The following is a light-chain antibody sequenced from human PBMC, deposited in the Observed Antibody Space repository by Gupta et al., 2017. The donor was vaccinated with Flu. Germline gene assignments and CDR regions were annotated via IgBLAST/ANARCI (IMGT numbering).Light chain of an antibody. CDR2: ADD. Sequence: SSELPHPPSVSVSPGQTASITSSGDKLGSEYGCWYQHTAGQARVLVIYADDRRAYGVPGRFSGFNSGNTATLTISGTQVMDEDNYYLQTWDSASVVVGGGTKLTVL. CDR3: QTWDSASVV. J-gene: IGLJ2*01. V-gene: IGLV3-1*01. CDR1: KLGSEY.